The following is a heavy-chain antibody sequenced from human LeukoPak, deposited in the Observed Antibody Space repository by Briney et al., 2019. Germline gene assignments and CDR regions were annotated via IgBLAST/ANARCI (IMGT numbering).Heavy chain of an antibody. D-gene: IGHD3-3*01. Sequence: ASVKVSCKASGNTFTGYYMHWVRQAPGQGLEWMGWINPNSGGTNYAQKFQGRVTMTRDTSISTAYMELSRLRSDDTAVYYCARGPRFLRFLEWTHYFDPWGQGTLVTVSS. J-gene: IGHJ5*02. CDR2: INPNSGGT. CDR3: ARGPRFLRFLEWTHYFDP. CDR1: GNTFTGYY. V-gene: IGHV1-2*02.